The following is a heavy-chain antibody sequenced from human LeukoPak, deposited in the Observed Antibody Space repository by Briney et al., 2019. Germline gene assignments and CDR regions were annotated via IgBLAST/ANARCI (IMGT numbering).Heavy chain of an antibody. CDR1: GYSFTTNW. V-gene: IGHV5-51*01. J-gene: IGHJ4*02. Sequence: GESLKISCKGSGYSFTTNWIGWVRQMPGKGLEWMGIIYPADSDTRYSPSFQGQVTISADKAISTAYLQWSSLKASDTAMYYCARPQEGHSPFDYWGQGTLVTVSS. CDR3: ARPQEGHSPFDY. CDR2: IYPADSDT. D-gene: IGHD4-11*01.